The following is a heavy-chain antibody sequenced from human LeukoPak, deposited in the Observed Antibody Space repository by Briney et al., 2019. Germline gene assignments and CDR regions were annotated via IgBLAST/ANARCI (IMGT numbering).Heavy chain of an antibody. D-gene: IGHD3-10*01. CDR2: IYYSGST. CDR1: GGSISIGYS. J-gene: IGHJ4*02. Sequence: PSETLSLTCAVSGGSISIGYSWSWIRPPPGKGLEWIGYIYYSGSTNYNPSLKRRLTVSVDTSKNQFSLKLHSVTAADTAVYYCARGEGSGSYYSYFDYWGQGTLVTVSS. CDR3: ARGEGSGSYYSYFDY. V-gene: IGHV4-61*01.